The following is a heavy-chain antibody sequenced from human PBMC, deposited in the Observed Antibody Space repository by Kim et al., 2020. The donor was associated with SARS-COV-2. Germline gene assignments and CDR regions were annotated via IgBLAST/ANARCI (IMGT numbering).Heavy chain of an antibody. J-gene: IGHJ4*02. D-gene: IGHD3-10*01. V-gene: IGHV3-49*03. CDR1: GFTFGDYA. CDR2: IRSKAYGGTT. CDR3: TREGDAGSGSYLFDY. Sequence: GGSLRLSCTASGFTFGDYAMSWFRQAPGKGLEWVGFIRSKAYGGTTEYAASVKGRFTISRDDSKSIAYLQMNSLKTEDTAVYYCTREGDAGSGSYLFDYWGQGTLVTVSS.